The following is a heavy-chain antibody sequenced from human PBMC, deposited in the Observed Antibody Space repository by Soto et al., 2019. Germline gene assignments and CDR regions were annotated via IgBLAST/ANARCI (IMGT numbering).Heavy chain of an antibody. J-gene: IGHJ6*02. CDR1: GYTFTNYD. CDR2: MNSDSENT. CDR3: TRAQFEFGSYFGLDV. V-gene: IGHV1-8*01. D-gene: IGHD3-10*01. Sequence: QVHLVQSGAEVKQPEASVRVSCKASGYTFTNYDITWVRQATGQGLEWMGWMNSDSENTGSTQKFQGRVTMTVNTSINTAYMELTILRSEDTAVYYCTRAQFEFGSYFGLDVWGHGTTVTVSS.